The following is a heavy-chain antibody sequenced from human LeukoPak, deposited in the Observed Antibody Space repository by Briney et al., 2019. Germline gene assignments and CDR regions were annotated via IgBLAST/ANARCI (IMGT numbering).Heavy chain of an antibody. Sequence: PGGSLRLSSAASGFIFSDHYMSWVRLAPGKGLEWVSYISSGGSITHYADSVKGRFTISRDNAKNSVYMQMNSLRAEDTAVYYCAKDISTRVGTAHFDYWGQGTLVTVSS. CDR1: GFIFSDHY. D-gene: IGHD1-1*01. CDR3: AKDISTRVGTAHFDY. J-gene: IGHJ4*02. CDR2: ISSGGSIT. V-gene: IGHV3-11*04.